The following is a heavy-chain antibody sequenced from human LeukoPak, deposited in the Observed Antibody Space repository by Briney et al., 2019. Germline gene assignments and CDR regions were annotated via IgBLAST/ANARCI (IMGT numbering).Heavy chain of an antibody. CDR3: ASNSGYDWNYFDY. CDR1: GGSISSSSYY. J-gene: IGHJ4*02. V-gene: IGHV4-39*01. D-gene: IGHD5-12*01. CDR2: IYYSGST. Sequence: PSETLSLTCTVSGGSISSSSYYWGWIRQPPGRGLEWIGSIYYSGSTYCNPSLKSRLTISVDTSKNQFSLKLSSVTAAVTAVYYCASNSGYDWNYFDYWGQGTLVTVSS.